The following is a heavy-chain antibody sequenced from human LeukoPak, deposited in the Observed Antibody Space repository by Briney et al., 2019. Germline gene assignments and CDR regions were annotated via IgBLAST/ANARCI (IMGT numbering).Heavy chain of an antibody. V-gene: IGHV3-30*18. CDR1: GFTFSTYG. Sequence: PGGSARLSCAASGFTFSTYGMHWVRQAPGKGLEWVAVISHDGNKKYYVNSVKSRFTISRDNSKNTLYLQMNSLRAEGTAVYYCAKDEDYGDYFNWFDPWGQGTPVTVSS. CDR2: ISHDGNKK. D-gene: IGHD4-17*01. J-gene: IGHJ5*02. CDR3: AKDEDYGDYFNWFDP.